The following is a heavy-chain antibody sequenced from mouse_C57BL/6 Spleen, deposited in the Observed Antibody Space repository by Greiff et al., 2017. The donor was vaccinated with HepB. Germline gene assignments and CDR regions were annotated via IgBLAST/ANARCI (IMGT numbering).Heavy chain of an antibody. D-gene: IGHD1-1*01. J-gene: IGHJ1*03. CDR2: INPNNGGT. Sequence: VQLKQSGPELVKPGASVKIPCKASGYTFTDYNMDWVKQSHGKSLEWIGDINPNNGGTIYNQKFKGKATLTVDKSSSTAYMELRSLTSEDTAVYYCARLITTVVPYFDVWGTGTTVTVSS. CDR1: GYTFTDYN. CDR3: ARLITTVVPYFDV. V-gene: IGHV1-18*01.